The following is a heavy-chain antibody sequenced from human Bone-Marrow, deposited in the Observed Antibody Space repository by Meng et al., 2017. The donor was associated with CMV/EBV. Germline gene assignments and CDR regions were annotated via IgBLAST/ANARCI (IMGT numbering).Heavy chain of an antibody. V-gene: IGHV1-18*01. CDR2: ISAYNGNT. CDR1: GYTFTSYG. J-gene: IGHJ6*02. Sequence: ASVKVSCKASGYTFTSYGISWVRQAPGQGLEWMGWISAYNGNTNYAQKLQGRVTMTTDTSTSTAYMEPRSLRSDDTAVYYCARVDVLMVYAQYYYNNGMDVWGQGTTVTVSS. D-gene: IGHD2-8*01. CDR3: ARVDVLMVYAQYYYNNGMDV.